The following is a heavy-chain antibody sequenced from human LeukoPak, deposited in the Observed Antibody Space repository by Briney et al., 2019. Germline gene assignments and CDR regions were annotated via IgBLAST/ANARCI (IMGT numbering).Heavy chain of an antibody. V-gene: IGHV3-30*18. CDR3: AKSRYSDGCYYGMDV. CDR2: ISYDGSNK. J-gene: IGHJ6*02. D-gene: IGHD2-15*01. Sequence: PGGSLRLSCAASGFTFSSYGMHWVRQAPGKGLEWVAVISYDGSNKYYADSVKGRFTISRDNSKNTLYLQMNSLRAEDTAVYYCAKSRYSDGCYYGMDVWGQGTTVTVSS. CDR1: GFTFSSYG.